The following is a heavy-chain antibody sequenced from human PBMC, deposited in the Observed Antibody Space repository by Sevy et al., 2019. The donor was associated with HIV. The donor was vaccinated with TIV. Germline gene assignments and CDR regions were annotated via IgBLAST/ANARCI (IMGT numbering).Heavy chain of an antibody. Sequence: GGSLRLSCAASGFTFSSYAMHWVRQAPGNGLEWVAVISYDGGNKYYADSVKGRFTISRDNSKNTLYLQMNSLRAEDTAVYYCARDRQSGSWYLSYTDYLGQGTVVTVSS. J-gene: IGHJ4*02. CDR3: ARDRQSGSWYLSYTDY. D-gene: IGHD6-13*01. CDR1: GFTFSSYA. CDR2: ISYDGGNK. V-gene: IGHV3-30-3*01.